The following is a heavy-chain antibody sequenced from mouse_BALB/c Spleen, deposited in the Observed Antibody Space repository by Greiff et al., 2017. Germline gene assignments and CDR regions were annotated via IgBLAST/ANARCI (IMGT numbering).Heavy chain of an antibody. CDR3: APFTTATPFDY. V-gene: IGHV1-14*01. CDR1: GYTFTSYV. D-gene: IGHD1-2*01. CDR2: INPYNDGT. Sequence: VHVKQSGPELVKPGASVKMSCKASGYTFTSYVMHWVKQKPGQGLEWIGYINPYNDGTKYNEKFKGKATLTSDKSSSTAYMELSSLTSEDTAVYYCAPFTTATPFDYWGQGTTLTVSS. J-gene: IGHJ2*01.